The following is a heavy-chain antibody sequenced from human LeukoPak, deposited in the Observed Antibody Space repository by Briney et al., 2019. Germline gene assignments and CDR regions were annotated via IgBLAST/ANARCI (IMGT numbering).Heavy chain of an antibody. Sequence: GESLKISCKGSGYSLSTHWIGWVRQMPGKGLEWMGIIYPGDSDTRYSPSFQGQVTISVDKSINTAYLQWSSLKASDTAMYYCARTDVWSGKVDYWGQGTLVTVSS. J-gene: IGHJ4*02. CDR3: ARTDVWSGKVDY. D-gene: IGHD3-3*01. CDR2: IYPGDSDT. V-gene: IGHV5-51*01. CDR1: GYSLSTHW.